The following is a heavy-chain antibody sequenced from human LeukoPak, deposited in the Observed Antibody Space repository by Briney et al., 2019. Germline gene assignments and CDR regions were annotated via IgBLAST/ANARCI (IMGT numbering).Heavy chain of an antibody. J-gene: IGHJ3*02. CDR2: ISSSSSTI. CDR1: GFTFSSYS. CDR3: AKADGDLEGADDAFDI. V-gene: IGHV3-48*01. Sequence: GGSLRLSCAASGFTFSSYSMNWVRQAPGKGLEWVSYISSSSSTIYYADSVKGRFTISRDNSKNTLYLQMNSLRAEDTAVYYCAKADGDLEGADDAFDIWGQGTMVTVSS. D-gene: IGHD4-17*01.